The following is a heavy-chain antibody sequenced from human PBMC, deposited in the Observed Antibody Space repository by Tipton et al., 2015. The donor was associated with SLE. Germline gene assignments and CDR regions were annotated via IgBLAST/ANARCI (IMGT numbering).Heavy chain of an antibody. CDR2: IDPDGGGT. CDR1: GYTFTDYY. CDR3: ARGYGSGAPGSGNWFDP. D-gene: IGHD3-10*01. J-gene: IGHJ5*02. Sequence: QSGAEVKKPGASVKVSCKASGYTFTDYYIHWVRQAPGQGLEWMGMIDPDGGGTDYAQKFQGRVTMTRDMSTSTVYLELSSLRSEDTAVYYCARGYGSGAPGSGNWFDPWGQGTLVTVSS. V-gene: IGHV1-46*01.